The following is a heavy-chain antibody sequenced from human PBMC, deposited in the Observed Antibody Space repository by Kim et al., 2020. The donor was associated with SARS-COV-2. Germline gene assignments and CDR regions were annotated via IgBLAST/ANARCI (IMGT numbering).Heavy chain of an antibody. Sequence: GGSLRLSCAASGLSFSDSYMNWVRQAPGKGLEWLSFISTCGDSIFYADSVEGQFTISRYNAKNSLYLQMNYLRDEDTAVYYCARSGNGDNAFGIWGQGVLDTVSS. D-gene: IGHD1-1*01. V-gene: IGHV3-11*01. CDR3: ARSGNGDNAFGI. CDR2: ISTCGDSI. J-gene: IGHJ4*02. CDR1: GLSFSDSY.